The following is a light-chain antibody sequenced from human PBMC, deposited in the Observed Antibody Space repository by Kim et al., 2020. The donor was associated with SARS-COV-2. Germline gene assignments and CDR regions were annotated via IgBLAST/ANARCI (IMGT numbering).Light chain of an antibody. V-gene: IGKV3-20*01. CDR3: HNYGNK. Sequence: DIVLTQSPDTLSLSPGERATLSCRASQNVSSRHIAWYQRKPGQAPRLLHHGAFNSATGIPDRFSGSRSVTDFTLIISRLEPDDYAVFYYHNYGNKFGQGTKVEVK. CDR1: QNVSSRH. J-gene: IGKJ1*01. CDR2: GAF.